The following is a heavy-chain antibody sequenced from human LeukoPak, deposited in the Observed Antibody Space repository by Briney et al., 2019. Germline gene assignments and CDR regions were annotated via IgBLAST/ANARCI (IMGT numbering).Heavy chain of an antibody. CDR2: IIPIFGTA. D-gene: IGHD1-26*01. CDR3: ARDPLQGSYSGSYPPDY. V-gene: IGHV1-69*13. J-gene: IGHJ4*02. Sequence: SVKVSCKASGGTFSSYAISWVRQAPGQGLEWMGGIIPIFGTANYAQKFQGRVTITADESTSTAYMELSSLRSEDTAVYYCARDPLQGSYSGSYPPDYWGQGTLVTVSS. CDR1: GGTFSSYA.